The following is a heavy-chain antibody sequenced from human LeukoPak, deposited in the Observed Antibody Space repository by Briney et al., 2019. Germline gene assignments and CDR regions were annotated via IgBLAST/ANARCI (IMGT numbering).Heavy chain of an antibody. CDR1: GGSISSGGYY. Sequence: SETLSLTYTVSGGSISSGGYYWSWIRQHPGKGLEWIGYIYYSGSTYYNPSLKSRVTMPVDTSKNQFSLKLSSVTAADTAVYYCASLLGGGSWYALFDYWGQGTLVTVSS. CDR3: ASLLGGGSWYALFDY. J-gene: IGHJ4*02. CDR2: IYYSGST. D-gene: IGHD2-15*01. V-gene: IGHV4-31*03.